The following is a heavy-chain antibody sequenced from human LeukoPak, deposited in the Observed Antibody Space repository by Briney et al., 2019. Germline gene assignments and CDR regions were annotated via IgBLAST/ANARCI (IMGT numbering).Heavy chain of an antibody. Sequence: SETLSLTCAVSGGSISSGGYSWSWIRQPPGKGLEWIGYIYHSGSTYYNPSLKSRVTISVDRSKNQFSLKLSSVTAADTAVYYCARATKDYDFRSGYYFGYWFDPWGQGTLVTVSS. V-gene: IGHV4-30-2*01. CDR3: ARATKDYDFRSGYYFGYWFDP. D-gene: IGHD3-3*01. J-gene: IGHJ5*02. CDR2: IYHSGST. CDR1: GGSISSGGYS.